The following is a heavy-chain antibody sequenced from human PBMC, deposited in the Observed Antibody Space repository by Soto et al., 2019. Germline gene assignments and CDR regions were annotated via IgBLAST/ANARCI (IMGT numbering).Heavy chain of an antibody. D-gene: IGHD2-15*01. Sequence: SQTLSLTCTVSGGSISHSYWSWIRQPAERGLEWIGRLYTTESTNNNPTLKRRVSKSIGTSKIQCTLKMTSVTAADTALYSCVRDRIVFDANDYRGGSSDYWGQGTLVTVS. CDR3: VRDRIVFDANDYRGGSSDY. V-gene: IGHV4-4*07. J-gene: IGHJ4*02. CDR1: GGSISHSY. CDR2: LYTTEST.